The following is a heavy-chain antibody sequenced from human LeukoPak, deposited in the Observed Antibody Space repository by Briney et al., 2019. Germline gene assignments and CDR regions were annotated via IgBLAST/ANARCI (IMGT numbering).Heavy chain of an antibody. Sequence: SESLSLTCTVSGGSISSYYWSWIRQPPGKGLEWIGYIYYSGTTNYNPSLKSRVTISVDTSKNQFSLKLSSVTAADTAVYYCARGVYIAAAQYAYWGQGTLVAVSS. CDR3: ARGVYIAAAQYAY. D-gene: IGHD6-13*01. CDR1: GGSISSYY. V-gene: IGHV4-59*01. J-gene: IGHJ4*02. CDR2: IYYSGTT.